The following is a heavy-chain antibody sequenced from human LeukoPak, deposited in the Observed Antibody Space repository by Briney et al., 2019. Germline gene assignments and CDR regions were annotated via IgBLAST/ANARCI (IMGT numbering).Heavy chain of an antibody. Sequence: SETLSLTCSVSGGSISNYYWNWLRQPAGKGLEWIGRIYASGSTNYNPSLKSRVTISMDKSKNHFSLNLKSVTAADTAFYHCARDFYGDEGHHTFDYWGQGIQVTVSS. CDR3: ARDFYGDEGHHTFDY. D-gene: IGHD2/OR15-2a*01. V-gene: IGHV4-4*07. CDR2: IYASGST. CDR1: GGSISNYY. J-gene: IGHJ4*02.